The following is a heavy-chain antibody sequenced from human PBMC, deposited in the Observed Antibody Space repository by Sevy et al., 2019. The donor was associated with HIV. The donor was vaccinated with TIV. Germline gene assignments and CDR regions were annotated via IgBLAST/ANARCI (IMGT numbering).Heavy chain of an antibody. CDR1: GFTLSNYA. CDR2: ISSSSSTI. J-gene: IGHJ6*02. D-gene: IGHD2-21*01. V-gene: IGHV3-48*01. CDR3: ARAGGDTAYAMDV. Sequence: GGSLRLSCAASGFTLSNYAMAWVRQAPGKGLEWVSYISSSSSTILNADSVKGRFTISRDNAKNSLFLQMNSLRAEDTAVYYCARAGGDTAYAMDVWGQGTTVTVSS.